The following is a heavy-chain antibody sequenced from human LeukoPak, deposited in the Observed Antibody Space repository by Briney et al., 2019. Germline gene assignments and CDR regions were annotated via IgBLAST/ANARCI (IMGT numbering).Heavy chain of an antibody. CDR2: MNPNSGNT. CDR1: GYTFTSYD. CDR3: ARPSSTVFLEQYYYYYGMDV. J-gene: IGHJ6*02. V-gene: IGHV1-8*01. D-gene: IGHD6-19*01. Sequence: GASVKVSCKASGYTFTSYDINWVRQATGQGLEWMGWMNPNSGNTGYAQKFQGRVTMTRNTSISTAYMELSSLRSEDTAVYYCARPSSTVFLEQYYYYYGMDVWGQGTTVTVSS.